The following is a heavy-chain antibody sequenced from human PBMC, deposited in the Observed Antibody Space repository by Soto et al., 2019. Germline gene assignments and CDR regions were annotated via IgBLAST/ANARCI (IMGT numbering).Heavy chain of an antibody. CDR1: GYTFTGYY. V-gene: IGHV1-2*02. Sequence: QVQLVQSGAEVKKPGASVKVSCKASGYTFTGYYMHWVRQASGQGLEWMGWINPNSGGTNYAQKFQGRVTMTRDTSISTAYMELSRLRSDDTAVYYCARDAGDTAMVISFDYWGQGTLVTVSS. D-gene: IGHD5-18*01. CDR3: ARDAGDTAMVISFDY. CDR2: INPNSGGT. J-gene: IGHJ4*02.